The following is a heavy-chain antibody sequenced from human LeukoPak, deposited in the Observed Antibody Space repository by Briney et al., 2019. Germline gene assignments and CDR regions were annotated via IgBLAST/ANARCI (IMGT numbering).Heavy chain of an antibody. CDR2: IKSDGSRT. D-gene: IGHD2-15*01. Sequence: GGSLRLSCAASGFTFSNYWMHWVRHAPGKGLVWVSRIKSDGSRTDYADSVKGRFTISRDNAKNTLYLQMNSLRAEDTAVYYCARELPFDYWGQGTLVTVSS. J-gene: IGHJ4*02. CDR1: GFTFSNYW. CDR3: ARELPFDY. V-gene: IGHV3-74*01.